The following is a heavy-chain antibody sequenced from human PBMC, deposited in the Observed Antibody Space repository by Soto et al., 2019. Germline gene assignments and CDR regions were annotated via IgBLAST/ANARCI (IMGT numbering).Heavy chain of an antibody. CDR3: ARAGDYTDYFRFDP. J-gene: IGHJ5*02. CDR1: GGSISSGGYY. V-gene: IGHV4-31*03. CDR2: IYYTGST. Sequence: SETLSLTCTVTGGSISSGGYYWTWIRQHPEKGLEWIGYIYYTGSTNYNPSLRSRVTISRDTSRNQFSLRLSSVTAADTALYYCARAGDYTDYFRFDPWGQGTLVTVSS. D-gene: IGHD4-17*01.